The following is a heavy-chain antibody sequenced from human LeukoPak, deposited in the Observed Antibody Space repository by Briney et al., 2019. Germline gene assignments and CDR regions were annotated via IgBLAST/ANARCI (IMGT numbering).Heavy chain of an antibody. CDR3: ARVASTTNPPQRPFDY. CDR1: GYSISSGYY. D-gene: IGHD6-25*01. CDR2: IYYSGST. Sequence: SETLSLTCAVSGYSISSGYYWGWIRQPPGKGLEWIGSIYYSGSTYYNPSLKSRVTISVDTSKNQFSLKLSSVTAADTAVYYCARVASTTNPPQRPFDYWGQGTLVTVSS. J-gene: IGHJ4*02. V-gene: IGHV4-38-2*01.